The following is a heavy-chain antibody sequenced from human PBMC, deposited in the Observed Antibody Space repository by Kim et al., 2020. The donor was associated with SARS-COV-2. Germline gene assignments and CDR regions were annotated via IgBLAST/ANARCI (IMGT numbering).Heavy chain of an antibody. CDR3: AKEIKPTYYDILTGYSYYYYGMDV. CDR1: GYTFDDYT. Sequence: GGSLRLSCAASGYTFDDYTMHWVRQAPGKGLEWVSLISWDGGSTYYADSVKGRFTISRDNSKNSLYLQMNSLRTEDTALYYCAKEIKPTYYDILTGYSYYYYGMDVWGQGTTVTVSS. CDR2: ISWDGGST. D-gene: IGHD3-9*01. V-gene: IGHV3-43*01. J-gene: IGHJ6*02.